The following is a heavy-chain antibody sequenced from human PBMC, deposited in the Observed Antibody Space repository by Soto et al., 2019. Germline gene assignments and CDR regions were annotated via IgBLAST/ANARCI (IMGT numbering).Heavy chain of an antibody. J-gene: IGHJ4*02. CDR1: GGSISSYY. V-gene: IGHV4-59*01. D-gene: IGHD4-17*01. CDR3: ARDRGPYGDYAYFDY. CDR2: IYYSGST. Sequence: PSETLSLTCTVSGGSISSYYWSWIRQPPGKGLEWIGYIYYSGSTNYNPSLKSRVTISVDTSKNQFSLKLSSVTAADTAVYYCARDRGPYGDYAYFDYWGQGTLVTVSS.